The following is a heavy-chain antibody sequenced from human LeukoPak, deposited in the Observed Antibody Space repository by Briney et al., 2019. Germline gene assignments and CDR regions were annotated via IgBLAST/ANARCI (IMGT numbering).Heavy chain of an antibody. CDR1: GYTFTDYY. CDR2: INPNSGGT. V-gene: IGHV1-2*02. Sequence: ASVKVSCKASGYTFTDYYLHWARQAPGQGLEWMGWINPNSGGTNYAQTFQGRVTMTRDTSITTAYLELSRLRPDDTAVYYCARIGYNHYFDYWGQGTLVTVSS. J-gene: IGHJ4*02. D-gene: IGHD1-14*01. CDR3: ARIGYNHYFDY.